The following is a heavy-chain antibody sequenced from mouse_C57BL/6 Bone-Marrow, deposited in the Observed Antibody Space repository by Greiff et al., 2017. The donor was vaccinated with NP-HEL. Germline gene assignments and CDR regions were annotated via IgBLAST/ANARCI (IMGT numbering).Heavy chain of an antibody. CDR1: GFTFSDYG. V-gene: IGHV5-15*01. Sequence: EVKLVESGGGLVQPGWSLKLSCAASGFTFSDYGMAWVRQAPRKGPEWVAFISNLAYSIYYADTVTGRFTISRENAKNTLYLEMSSLRSEDTAMYYCARHRYSNYVSYFDYWGQGTTLTVSS. D-gene: IGHD2-5*01. J-gene: IGHJ2*01. CDR2: ISNLAYSI. CDR3: ARHRYSNYVSYFDY.